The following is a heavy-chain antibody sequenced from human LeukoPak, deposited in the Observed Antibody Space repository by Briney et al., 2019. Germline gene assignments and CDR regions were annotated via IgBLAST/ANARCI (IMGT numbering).Heavy chain of an antibody. CDR1: GFTFSSYA. D-gene: IGHD6-13*01. Sequence: GGSLRLSCAASGFTFSSYAMNWVRQAPGKGLEWVSSISGTSGLIFYADSVKGRFTVSRDNAQHSLSLQMSSLRAEDTAVYYCARDDVRAAAGQTTYYYYYGMDVWGQGTTVTVSS. J-gene: IGHJ6*02. V-gene: IGHV3-21*04. CDR3: ARDDVRAAAGQTTYYYYYGMDV. CDR2: ISGTSGLI.